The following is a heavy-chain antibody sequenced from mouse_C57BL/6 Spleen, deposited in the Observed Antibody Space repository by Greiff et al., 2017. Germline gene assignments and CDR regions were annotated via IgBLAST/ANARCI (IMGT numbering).Heavy chain of an antibody. CDR2: ISSGGSYT. V-gene: IGHV5-6*01. J-gene: IGHJ1*03. D-gene: IGHD2-4*01. CDR1: GFTFSSYG. CDR3: ARHERLLDV. Sequence: EVMLVESGGDLVKPGGSLKLSCAASGFTFSSYGMSWVRQTPDKRLEWVATISSGGSYTYYPDSVKGRFTISRDNAKNTLYLQMSSLKSEDTAMYYCARHERLLDVWGTGTTVTVSS.